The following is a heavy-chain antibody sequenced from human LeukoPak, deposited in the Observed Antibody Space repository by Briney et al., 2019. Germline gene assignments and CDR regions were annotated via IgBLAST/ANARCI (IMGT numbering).Heavy chain of an antibody. J-gene: IGHJ4*02. V-gene: IGHV6-1*01. CDR3: VRGNYNFDY. Sequence: SQTLSLTRAISGESVSSTGASWNWIRQSPSRGLEWLGRTYYRSQWYYEYALSVKSRIIVAPDTSKNQFSVQLYSVTPEDTAVYYCVRGNYNFDYWGQGSLVTVSS. CDR1: GESVSSTGAS. D-gene: IGHD5-24*01. CDR2: TYYRSQWYY.